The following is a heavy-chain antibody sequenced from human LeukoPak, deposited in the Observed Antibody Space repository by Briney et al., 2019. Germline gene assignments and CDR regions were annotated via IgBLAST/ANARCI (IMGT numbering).Heavy chain of an antibody. CDR2: IIPIFGTA. CDR3: ARVGFEYCSSTSCATFDP. V-gene: IGHV1-69*05. J-gene: IGHJ5*02. Sequence: GASVKVSCKASGYTFTSYGISWVRQAPGQGLEWMGGIIPIFGTANYAQKFQGRVTITTDESTSTAYMELSSLRSEDTAVYYCARVGFEYCSSTSCATFDPWGQGTLVTVSS. D-gene: IGHD2-2*01. CDR1: GYTFTSYG.